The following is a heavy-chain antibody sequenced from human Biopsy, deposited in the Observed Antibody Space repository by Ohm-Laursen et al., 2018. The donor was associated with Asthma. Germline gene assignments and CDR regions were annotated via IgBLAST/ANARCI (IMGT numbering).Heavy chain of an antibody. CDR2: HDHEEGGT. V-gene: IGHV1-24*01. Sequence: AAVNISCKISGYSITDLSIHWVRQAPGQGLERMGGHDHEEGGTVNARRFQGRVTITEDTSTDTAYMELSSLSSDDTAVYYCASDFPKDYVRYNFQFWGQGTLVTVSS. CDR1: GYSITDLS. CDR3: ASDFPKDYVRYNFQF. D-gene: IGHD3-16*01. J-gene: IGHJ4*02.